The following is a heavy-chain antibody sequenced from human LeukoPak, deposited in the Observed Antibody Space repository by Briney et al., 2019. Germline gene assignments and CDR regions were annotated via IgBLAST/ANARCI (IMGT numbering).Heavy chain of an antibody. CDR3: ARHDRCSSTSCSLYYFDS. D-gene: IGHD2-2*01. CDR1: GGSISSSSYY. CDR2: IYYSGRN. V-gene: IGHV4-39*01. Sequence: SETLSLTCTVSGGSISSSSYYWGWIRQPPGKGLEWIGSIYYSGRNYYNPSLKSRVTISVDTSKNQFSLKLSSVTAADTAVNYCARHDRCSSTSCSLYYFDSWGQGTLVTVSS. J-gene: IGHJ4*02.